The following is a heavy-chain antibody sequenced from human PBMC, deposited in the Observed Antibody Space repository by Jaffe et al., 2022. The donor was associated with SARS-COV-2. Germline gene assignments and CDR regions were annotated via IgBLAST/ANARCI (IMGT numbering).Heavy chain of an antibody. CDR2: ISSSGSTI. J-gene: IGHJ6*02. V-gene: IGHV3-48*03. CDR1: GFTFSSYE. D-gene: IGHD6-13*01. CDR3: ASSIAAASMDV. Sequence: EVQLVESGGGLVQPGGSLRLSCAASGFTFSSYEMNWVRQAPGKGLEWVSYISSSGSTIYYADSVKGRFTISRDNAKNSLYLQMNSLRAEDTAVYYCASSIAAASMDVWGQGTTVTVSS.